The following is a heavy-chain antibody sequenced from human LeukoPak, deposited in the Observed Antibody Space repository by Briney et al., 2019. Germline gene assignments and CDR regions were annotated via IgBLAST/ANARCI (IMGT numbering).Heavy chain of an antibody. D-gene: IGHD6-19*01. J-gene: IGHJ4*02. V-gene: IGHV3-30-3*01. CDR2: ISYDGSNK. CDR3: ARDLAVAGTVGFDY. Sequence: AGGSLRLSCAASGFTFSSYAMHWVRQAPGKGLEWVAVISYDGSNKYYADSVKGRFTISRDNSKNTLYLQMNSLRAEDTAVYYCARDLAVAGTVGFDYWGQGTLVTVS. CDR1: GFTFSSYA.